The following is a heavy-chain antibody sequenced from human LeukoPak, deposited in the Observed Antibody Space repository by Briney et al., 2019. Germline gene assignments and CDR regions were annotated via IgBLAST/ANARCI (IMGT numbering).Heavy chain of an antibody. Sequence: GGSLRLSCAASGFTFSSYSMNWVRQAPGKGLEWVSYISSSSSIIYYADSVKGRFTISRDNAKNSLYLQMNSLRDEDTAVYYCAPSISGYSGYWGQGTLVTVSS. CDR3: APSISGYSGY. V-gene: IGHV3-48*02. J-gene: IGHJ4*02. D-gene: IGHD3-22*01. CDR2: ISSSSSII. CDR1: GFTFSSYS.